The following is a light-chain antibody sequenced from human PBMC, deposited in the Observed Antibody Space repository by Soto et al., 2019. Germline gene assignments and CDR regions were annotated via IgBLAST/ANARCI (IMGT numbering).Light chain of an antibody. CDR1: QSVSSH. CDR3: QQRSNWPT. CDR2: DAS. J-gene: IGKJ5*01. V-gene: IGKV3-11*01. Sequence: EIVLTQSTSTLSLSTGERATLSWRASQSVSSHFAWYQQKSGQAPRLLIYDASKRATGIPARFSGSASGTDFTLTISSLEPEDFAVYYCQQRSNWPTFGQGTRLEIK.